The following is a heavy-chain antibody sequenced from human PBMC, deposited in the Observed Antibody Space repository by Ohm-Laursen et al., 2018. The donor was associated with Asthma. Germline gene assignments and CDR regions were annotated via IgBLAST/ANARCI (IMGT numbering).Heavy chain of an antibody. CDR1: GGSIGSDDYY. V-gene: IGHV4-30-4*01. J-gene: IGHJ6*02. D-gene: IGHD3-3*01. CDR3: ASGITIFGVVLPYYYYGMDV. Sequence: TLSLTCAVSGGSIGSDDYYWSWIRQPPGKGLEWIGYIYYSGSTYYNPSLKSRVTISVDTSKNQFSLKLSSVTAADTAVYYCASGITIFGVVLPYYYYGMDVWGQGTTVTVSS. CDR2: IYYSGST.